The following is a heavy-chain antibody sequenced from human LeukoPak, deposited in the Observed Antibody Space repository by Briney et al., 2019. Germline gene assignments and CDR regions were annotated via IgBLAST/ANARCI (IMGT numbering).Heavy chain of an antibody. CDR3: ARGVRTGTTYNWFDP. J-gene: IGHJ5*02. CDR1: GGSFSGDY. CDR2: INHSGST. Sequence: SETLSLTCTVSGGSFSGDYWSWIRQPPGKGLEWIGEINHSGSTNYNPSLKSRVTISVDTSKNQFSLKLSSVTAADTAVYYCARGVRTGTTYNWFDPWGQGTLVTVSS. V-gene: IGHV4-34*01. D-gene: IGHD1-1*01.